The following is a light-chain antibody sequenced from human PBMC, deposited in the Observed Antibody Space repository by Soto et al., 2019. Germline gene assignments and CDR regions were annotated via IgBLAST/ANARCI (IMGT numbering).Light chain of an antibody. V-gene: IGKV3-11*01. Sequence: EIVMTQSPATLSVSPGERATLSCRASESVSSNLAWYQQKPGQAPRLLIYDASNRATGIPARFSGSGSGTDFTLTISSLEPEDFAVYYCQQRSNWPGTFGQGTRLEIK. CDR3: QQRSNWPGT. CDR1: ESVSSN. CDR2: DAS. J-gene: IGKJ5*01.